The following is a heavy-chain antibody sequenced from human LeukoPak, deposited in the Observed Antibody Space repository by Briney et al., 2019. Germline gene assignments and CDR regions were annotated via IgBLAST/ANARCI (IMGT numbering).Heavy chain of an antibody. D-gene: IGHD6-13*01. Sequence: KPSETLSLTCTVSGGSIRSYYWSWIRQPPGKGLEWIAYIYYSGSTNYNPSLKSRVTISVDTSKNQFSLKLSSVTAADTAVYYCAGVYYSNSYDYWYFDLWGRGTLVTVSS. V-gene: IGHV4-59*01. CDR2: IYYSGST. J-gene: IGHJ2*01. CDR1: GGSIRSYY. CDR3: AGVYYSNSYDYWYFDL.